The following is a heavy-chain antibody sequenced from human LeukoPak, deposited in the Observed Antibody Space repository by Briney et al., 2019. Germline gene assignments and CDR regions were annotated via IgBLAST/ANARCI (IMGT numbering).Heavy chain of an antibody. J-gene: IGHJ6*03. CDR1: GFSFSDYN. Sequence: GGSLRLSCAASGFSFSDYNMNWVRQAPGKALEWVSSITSTGTYIFYGDSVKGRFTISRDNAKNSLYLQMNGLRAEDTAVYYCARDPYSGNYGAYYYYYMDVWGKGTTVTVSS. V-gene: IGHV3-21*01. CDR2: ITSTGTYI. D-gene: IGHD1-26*01. CDR3: ARDPYSGNYGAYYYYYMDV.